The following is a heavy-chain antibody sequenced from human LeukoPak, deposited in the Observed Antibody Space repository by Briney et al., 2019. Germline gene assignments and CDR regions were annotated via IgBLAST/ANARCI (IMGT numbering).Heavy chain of an antibody. D-gene: IGHD6-13*01. CDR3: AKDGGAISSSWYQRGSAIFDY. Sequence: QTGGSLRLSCAASGFTFSSYGMHWVRQAPGKGLEWVAVISYDGSNKYYADSVKGRFTISRDNSKNTLYLQMNSLRAEDTAVYYCAKDGGAISSSWYQRGSAIFDYWGQGTLVTVSS. CDR1: GFTFSSYG. CDR2: ISYDGSNK. V-gene: IGHV3-30*18. J-gene: IGHJ4*02.